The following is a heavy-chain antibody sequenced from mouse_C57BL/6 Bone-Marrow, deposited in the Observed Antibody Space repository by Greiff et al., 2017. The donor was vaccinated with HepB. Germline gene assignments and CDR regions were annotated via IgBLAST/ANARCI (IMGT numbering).Heavy chain of an antibody. D-gene: IGHD1-1*01. V-gene: IGHV1-55*01. CDR2: IYPGSGST. CDR1: GYTFTSYW. CDR3: ARRASTVVESLDYAMDY. J-gene: IGHJ4*01. Sequence: QVQLQQSGAELVKPGASVKMSCKASGYTFTSYWITWVKQRPGQGLEWIGDIYPGSGSTNYNEKFKSKATLTVDTSSSTAYMQLSSLTSEDSAVYYCARRASTVVESLDYAMDYWGQGTSVTVSS.